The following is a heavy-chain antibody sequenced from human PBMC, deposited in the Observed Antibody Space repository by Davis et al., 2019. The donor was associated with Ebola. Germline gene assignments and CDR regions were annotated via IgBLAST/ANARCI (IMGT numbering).Heavy chain of an antibody. J-gene: IGHJ4*02. CDR3: VRDIRV. Sequence: LKISCVGSGFTFDDYAMHWVRQVPGKGLEWVSSVSWNSDSVGYVDSVKGRFTISRDNAKNSLYLQMNSLRAEDTAVYYCVRDIRVWGQGTLVTVSS. D-gene: IGHD3-10*01. CDR2: VSWNSDSV. CDR1: GFTFDDYA. V-gene: IGHV3-9*01.